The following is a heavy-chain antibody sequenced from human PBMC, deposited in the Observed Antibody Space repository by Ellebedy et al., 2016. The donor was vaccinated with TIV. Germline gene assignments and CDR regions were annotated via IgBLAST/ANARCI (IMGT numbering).Heavy chain of an antibody. CDR3: ARGNYENEFWAGLDP. V-gene: IGHV5-51*01. D-gene: IGHD3-16*01. CDR1: GYSFTNYW. J-gene: IGHJ5*02. CDR2: ISPGDSDT. Sequence: GESLKISCKGSGYSFTNYWIGWVRQMHGTGLEWMGIISPGDSDTRYSPSFQGQVTISADKSISTAYLQWRRLKASETAMYYCARGNYENEFWAGLDPWGQGTLVTVSS.